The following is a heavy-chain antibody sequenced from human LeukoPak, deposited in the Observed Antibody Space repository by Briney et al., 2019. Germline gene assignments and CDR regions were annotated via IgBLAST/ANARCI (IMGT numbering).Heavy chain of an antibody. Sequence: GSLRLSCATSGFTFSSYAMSWIRQPPGKGLEWVSSISGSGGNTYYADSVKGRFNISRDNAKNTLNLQMNSLRAEDTAVYYCARDLGQYYDTSDNWFDPWGQGTLVTVSS. V-gene: IGHV3-23*01. J-gene: IGHJ5*02. CDR2: ISGSGGNT. CDR1: GFTFSSYA. D-gene: IGHD3-22*01. CDR3: ARDLGQYYDTSDNWFDP.